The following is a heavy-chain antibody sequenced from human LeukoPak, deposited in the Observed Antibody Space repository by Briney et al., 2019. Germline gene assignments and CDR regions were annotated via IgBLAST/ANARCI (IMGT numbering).Heavy chain of an antibody. CDR3: AKDRGSSSWRTFDY. D-gene: IGHD6-13*01. Sequence: GGSLRLSCAASGFTFSRFWMSWVRQAPGKGLEWVAVISYDGSNKYYADSVRGRFTISRDNSKSTLYLQMNSLRPEDTAVYYCAKDRGSSSWRTFDYWGQGTLVTVSS. J-gene: IGHJ4*02. CDR1: GFTFSRFW. V-gene: IGHV3-30*18. CDR2: ISYDGSNK.